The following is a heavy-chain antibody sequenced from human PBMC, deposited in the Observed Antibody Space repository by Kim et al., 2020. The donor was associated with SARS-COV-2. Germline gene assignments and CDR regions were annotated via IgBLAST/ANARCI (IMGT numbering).Heavy chain of an antibody. CDR2: ISSNGGST. V-gene: IGHV3-64D*09. Sequence: GGSLRLSCSASGFTFSSYAMHWVRQAPGKGLEYVSAISSNGGSTYYADSVKGRFTISRDNSKNTLYLQMSSLRAEDTAVYYCVKERITTYRYYFDYWGQGTLVTVSS. CDR3: VKERITTYRYYFDY. J-gene: IGHJ4*02. D-gene: IGHD3-22*01. CDR1: GFTFSSYA.